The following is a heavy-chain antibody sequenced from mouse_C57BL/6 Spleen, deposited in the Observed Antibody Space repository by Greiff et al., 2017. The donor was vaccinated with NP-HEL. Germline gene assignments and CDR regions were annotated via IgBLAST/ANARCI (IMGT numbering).Heavy chain of an antibody. CDR2: ISSGGDCI. V-gene: IGHV5-9-1*02. CDR3: TRDYYGSSIYYAMDY. J-gene: IGHJ4*01. CDR1: GFTFSSYA. D-gene: IGHD1-1*01. Sequence: EVQGVESGEGLVKPGGSLKLSCAASGFTFSSYAMSWVRQTPEKRLEWVAYISSGGDCIYYADTVKGRFTISRDNARNTLYLQMSSLKSEDTAMYYCTRDYYGSSIYYAMDYWGQGTSVTVSS.